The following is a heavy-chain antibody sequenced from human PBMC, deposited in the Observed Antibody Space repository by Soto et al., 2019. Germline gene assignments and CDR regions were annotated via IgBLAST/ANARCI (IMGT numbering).Heavy chain of an antibody. J-gene: IGHJ6*02. Sequence: PSETLSLTCTVSGGSISSYDWIWIRQPTGKGLEWIGYIYYSGSTYYNPSLKSRVTISVDTSKNQFSLKLSSVTAADTAVYYCARGAWLGGGSSINYYYYGMDVWGQGTTVTVSS. CDR3: ARGAWLGGGSSINYYYYGMDV. CDR1: GGSISSYD. V-gene: IGHV4-59*08. D-gene: IGHD2-15*01. CDR2: IYYSGST.